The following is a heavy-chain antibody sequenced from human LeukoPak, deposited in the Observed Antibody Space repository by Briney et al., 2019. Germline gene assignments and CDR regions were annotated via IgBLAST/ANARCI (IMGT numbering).Heavy chain of an antibody. D-gene: IGHD2-15*01. Sequence: PSETLSLTCTVSGGSISSGGYYWSWIRQHPGKGLEWIGCIYYSGSTYYNPSLKGRVTISVDTSNNQFSLKLSSVTAADTAVYYCARGFCSGGHCYRTFFDYWGQGTLVTVSS. CDR3: ARGFCSGGHCYRTFFDY. V-gene: IGHV4-31*03. CDR2: IYYSGST. CDR1: GGSISSGGYY. J-gene: IGHJ4*02.